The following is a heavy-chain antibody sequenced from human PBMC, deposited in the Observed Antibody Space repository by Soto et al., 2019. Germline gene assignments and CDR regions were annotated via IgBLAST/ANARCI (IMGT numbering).Heavy chain of an antibody. CDR2: IIPIFGTA. CDR3: ARDDGRHSGGIDY. Sequence: QVQLVQSGAEVKKPGSSVKVSCKASGGTFSSYSINWVRQAPGQGLEWMGEIIPIFGTANYAQKFQGRVTITAHESTSTAYMELSSLRSEDTAVYYCARDDGRHSGGIDYWGQGTLVTVSS. D-gene: IGHD1-26*01. J-gene: IGHJ4*02. V-gene: IGHV1-69*01. CDR1: GGTFSSYS.